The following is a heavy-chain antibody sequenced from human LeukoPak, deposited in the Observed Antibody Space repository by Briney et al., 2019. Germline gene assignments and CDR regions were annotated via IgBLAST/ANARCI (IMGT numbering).Heavy chain of an antibody. Sequence: SETLSLTCTVSGGSISSYYWSWIRQPPGKGLEWIGYIYYSGSTNYNPSLKSRVTISVDTSKNQFSLKLSSVTAADTAVYYCARVSVSYYYDSSGSPDAFDIWGQGTMVTVSS. V-gene: IGHV4-59*01. CDR1: GGSISSYY. CDR2: IYYSGST. D-gene: IGHD3-22*01. CDR3: ARVSVSYYYDSSGSPDAFDI. J-gene: IGHJ3*02.